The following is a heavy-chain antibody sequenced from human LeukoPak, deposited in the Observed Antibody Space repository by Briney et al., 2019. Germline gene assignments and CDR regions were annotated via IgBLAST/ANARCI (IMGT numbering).Heavy chain of an antibody. CDR3: AKRGSSLVYYFDY. J-gene: IGHJ4*02. Sequence: TGGSLRLSCAASGFTFSSYAMSWVRQAPGKGLEWVSAISGSGGSTYYADSVKGRFTISRDNSKNTLYLQMNSLRAEDTAVYYCAKRGSSLVYYFDYWGQGTLVTVSS. V-gene: IGHV3-23*01. CDR2: ISGSGGST. D-gene: IGHD6-6*01. CDR1: GFTFSSYA.